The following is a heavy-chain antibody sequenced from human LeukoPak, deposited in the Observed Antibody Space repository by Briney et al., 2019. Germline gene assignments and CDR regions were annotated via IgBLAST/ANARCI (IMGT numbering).Heavy chain of an antibody. D-gene: IGHD3-22*01. V-gene: IGHV1-69*04. Sequence: SVKVSCKASGGTFSSYAISWVRQAPGQGLEWMGRIIPILGIANYAQKFQGRVTITADKSTSTAYMELSSLRSEDTAVYYCARDLAYYYDSSGYYAFDIWGQGTMVTVSS. J-gene: IGHJ3*02. CDR3: ARDLAYYYDSSGYYAFDI. CDR1: GGTFSSYA. CDR2: IIPILGIA.